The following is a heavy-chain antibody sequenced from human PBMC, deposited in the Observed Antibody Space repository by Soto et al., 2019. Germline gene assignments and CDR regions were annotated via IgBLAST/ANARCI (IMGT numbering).Heavy chain of an antibody. Sequence: PSETLSLTCTVSGGSISSYYWSWIRQPPGKGLEWIGYIYYSGSTNYNPSLKSRVTISVDTSKNQFSLKLSSVTAADTAVYYCAREGAAAAGAVDYWGQGTLVTVS. V-gene: IGHV4-59*01. CDR1: GGSISSYY. D-gene: IGHD6-13*01. J-gene: IGHJ4*02. CDR2: IYYSGST. CDR3: AREGAAAAGAVDY.